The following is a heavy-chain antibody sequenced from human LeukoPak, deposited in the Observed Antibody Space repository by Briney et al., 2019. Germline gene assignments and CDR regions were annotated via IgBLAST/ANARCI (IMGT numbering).Heavy chain of an antibody. J-gene: IGHJ4*02. V-gene: IGHV4-31*03. CDR1: GGSISSGGSY. Sequence: SQTLSLTCTVSGGSISSGGSYWSWIRQHPGEGLEWIGYIYYSGSTNYNPSLKSRVTMSVDTSKNQFSLKLSSVTAADTAVYYCARSNYDILTGPSYFDYWGQGTLVTVSS. CDR3: ARSNYDILTGPSYFDY. D-gene: IGHD3-9*01. CDR2: IYYSGST.